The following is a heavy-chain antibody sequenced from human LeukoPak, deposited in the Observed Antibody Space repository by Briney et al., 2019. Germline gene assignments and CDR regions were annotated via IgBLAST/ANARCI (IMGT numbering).Heavy chain of an antibody. CDR2: IYYSGST. Sequence: SETLSLTCTVSGGSISSYYWSWIRQSPGKGLEWIGYIYYSGSTNYNPSLKSRVTISVDTSKNQFSLRLSSVTAADTAVYYCARGGYGVHGGDFDYWGQGTLVTVSS. D-gene: IGHD4-17*01. CDR1: GGSISSYY. V-gene: IGHV4-59*08. CDR3: ARGGYGVHGGDFDY. J-gene: IGHJ4*02.